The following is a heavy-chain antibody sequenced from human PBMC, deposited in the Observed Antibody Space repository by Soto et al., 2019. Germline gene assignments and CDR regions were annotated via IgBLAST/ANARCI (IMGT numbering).Heavy chain of an antibody. Sequence: ASVKVSCKASGYTFTNYAMHWVRQAPGQRLEWMGWINAGNGNTKYSQRFQGRVTITRDTSASTAYMELSSLRSEDTAVYYCSKVRGYSLDFWGQGTLVIVSS. V-gene: IGHV1-3*01. J-gene: IGHJ4*02. CDR2: INAGNGNT. D-gene: IGHD5-18*01. CDR3: SKVRGYSLDF. CDR1: GYTFTNYA.